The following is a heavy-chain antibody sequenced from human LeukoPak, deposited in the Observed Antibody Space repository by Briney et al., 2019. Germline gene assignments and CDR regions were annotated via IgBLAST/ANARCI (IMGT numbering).Heavy chain of an antibody. CDR3: AKKGGSIAAADYPNWFDP. Sequence: GGSLRLSCAAPGFTFSSYGMRWVRQAPGKGLEWVSAISGSGSSTNYADSVKGRFTISRDNSKKTLYLQMNSLRAEDTAVYYCAKKGGSIAAADYPNWFDPWGQGTLVTVSS. CDR1: GFTFSSYG. CDR2: ISGSGSST. J-gene: IGHJ5*02. D-gene: IGHD6-13*01. V-gene: IGHV3-23*01.